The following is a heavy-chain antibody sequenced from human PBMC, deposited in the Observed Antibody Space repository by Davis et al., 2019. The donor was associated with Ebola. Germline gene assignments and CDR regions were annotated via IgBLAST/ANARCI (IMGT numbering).Heavy chain of an antibody. CDR3: ARRFALRDPTEDY. J-gene: IGHJ4*02. V-gene: IGHV3-21*04. Sequence: GESLKISCAASGFTSSGFTFSDYDMNWVRQAPGKGLEWVSSISSSSSYIYYADSVKGRFTISRDNAKNSLYLQMNSLRAEDTAMYYCARRFALRDPTEDYWGQGTLVTVSS. CDR2: ISSSSSYI. D-gene: IGHD4-17*01. CDR1: GFTSSGFTFSDYD.